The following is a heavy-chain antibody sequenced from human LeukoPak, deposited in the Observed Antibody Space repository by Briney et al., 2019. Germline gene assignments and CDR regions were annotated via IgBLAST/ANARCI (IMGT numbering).Heavy chain of an antibody. Sequence: PGRSLRLSCAASGFTFSNYGMHWVRQAPGKGLEWVALISYDGNNKYYSDSMKGRFTISRDNSKNTLYLQMNGLRAEDTAVYYCAKDIDYGGANWGQGTLVIVSS. V-gene: IGHV3-30*18. CDR2: ISYDGNNK. D-gene: IGHD4-23*01. J-gene: IGHJ4*02. CDR1: GFTFSNYG. CDR3: AKDIDYGGAN.